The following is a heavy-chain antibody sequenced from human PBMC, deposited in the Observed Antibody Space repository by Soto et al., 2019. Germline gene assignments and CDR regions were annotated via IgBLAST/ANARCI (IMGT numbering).Heavy chain of an antibody. D-gene: IGHD3-10*01. J-gene: IGHJ4*02. CDR3: ARTAPMDAGDKYYYNF. V-gene: IGHV1-69*13. Sequence: SVKVSCKTSGGPFSTFGISWVRQAPGQGLEWMGGIIPFFGAAEYSQKFEDRITITADESTNTVYMDLRSLTSEDTAIYYCARTAPMDAGDKYYYNFWGQGALVTVSS. CDR2: IIPFFGAA. CDR1: GGPFSTFG.